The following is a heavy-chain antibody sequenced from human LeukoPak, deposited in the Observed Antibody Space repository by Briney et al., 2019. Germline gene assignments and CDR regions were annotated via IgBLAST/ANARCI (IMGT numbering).Heavy chain of an antibody. Sequence: PSETLSLTCTVSGGSISSSSYYWGWIRQPPGKGLEWIGSIYYSGSTYYNPSLKSRVTISVDTSKNQFSLKLSSVTAADTAVYYCARGRHTYYDFWSGYWPFDYWGQGTLVTVSS. CDR2: IYYSGST. CDR1: GGSISSSSYY. V-gene: IGHV4-39*07. J-gene: IGHJ4*02. CDR3: ARGRHTYYDFWSGYWPFDY. D-gene: IGHD3-3*01.